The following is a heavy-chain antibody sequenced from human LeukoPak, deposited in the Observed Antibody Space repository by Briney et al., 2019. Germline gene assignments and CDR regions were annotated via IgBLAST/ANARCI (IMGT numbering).Heavy chain of an antibody. D-gene: IGHD2-8*01. CDR2: ISYTGNT. J-gene: IGHJ4*02. Sequence: SETLSLTCTVSGVFINSNTYSWGWIRQPPGGGLEWIGTISYTGNTYYNSSLKSRLTISVDTSKTQFSLKLSSVTAADTAVYYCARRMGLLYYFDYWGQGTLVTVSS. V-gene: IGHV4-39*01. CDR3: ARRMGLLYYFDY. CDR1: GVFINSNTYS.